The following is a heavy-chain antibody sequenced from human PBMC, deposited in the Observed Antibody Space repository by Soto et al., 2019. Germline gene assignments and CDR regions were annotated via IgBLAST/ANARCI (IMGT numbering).Heavy chain of an antibody. V-gene: IGHV1-3*01. CDR1: GYPFTSDA. D-gene: IGHD3-22*01. CDR2: INVGTGYT. J-gene: IGHJ3*01. CDR3: ARAGAWGSNYDDAAFDA. Sequence: VHLVQSGAEVKKPGASVKVSCRASGYPFTSDARNWVPQAPGQGLEWMGWINVGTGYTTFSQKFQGRVSITSVKYASTAYMELSSLRSEDTAIYYCARAGAWGSNYDDAAFDAWGQGTKVTVSS.